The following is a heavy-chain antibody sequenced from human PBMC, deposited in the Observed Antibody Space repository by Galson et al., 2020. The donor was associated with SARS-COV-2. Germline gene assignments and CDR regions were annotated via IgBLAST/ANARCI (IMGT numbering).Heavy chain of an antibody. D-gene: IGHD1-1*01. CDR3: AKRAAVEYYFDY. V-gene: IGHV3-23*01. CDR1: GFTFSSYA. J-gene: IGHJ4*02. CDR2: ISGSGGST. Sequence: TGGSLRLSCAASGFTFSSYALSWVRQAPGKGLEWVSHISGSGGSTSYADSVKGRFTISRDNSKNTVYLQMNTLRAEDTAVYYCAKRAAVEYYFDYWGQGTLVTVSS.